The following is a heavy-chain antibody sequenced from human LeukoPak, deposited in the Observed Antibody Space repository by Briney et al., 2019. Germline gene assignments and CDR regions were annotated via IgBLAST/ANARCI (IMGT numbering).Heavy chain of an antibody. Sequence: GGSLRLSCAASGFTFSSYAMSWVRQAPGKGLEWVSAISGSGGSTYYADSVKGRFTISRDNSKNTLYLQMNSLRAEDTAVYYCAKVISIDLWSGYPKYFDYWGQGTLVTVSS. CDR2: ISGSGGST. CDR3: AKVISIDLWSGYPKYFDY. D-gene: IGHD3-3*01. V-gene: IGHV3-23*01. CDR1: GFTFSSYA. J-gene: IGHJ4*02.